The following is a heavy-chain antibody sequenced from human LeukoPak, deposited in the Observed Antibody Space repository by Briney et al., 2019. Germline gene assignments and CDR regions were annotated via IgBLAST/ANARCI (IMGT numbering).Heavy chain of an antibody. CDR1: GGSISSHY. CDR2: IYTSGST. D-gene: IGHD6-6*01. CDR3: ARGGAARPFDY. J-gene: IGHJ4*02. V-gene: IGHV4-4*07. Sequence: SETLSLTCTVSGGSISSHYWSWLRQPAGKGLEWIGRIYTSGSTNYNPSLKSRVTMSVDTSKNQFSLKLSSVTAADTAVYYCARGGAARPFDYWGQGTLVTVSS.